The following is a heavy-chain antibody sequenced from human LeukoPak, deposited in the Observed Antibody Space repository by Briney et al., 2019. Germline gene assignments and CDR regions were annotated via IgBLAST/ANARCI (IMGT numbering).Heavy chain of an antibody. CDR2: ISSSSSYI. J-gene: IGHJ4*02. CDR1: GFTFSSYS. CDR3: AKVDSSGYELIPHFDY. Sequence: PGGSLRLSCAASGFTFSSYSMNWVRQAPGKGLEWVSSISSSSSYIYYADSVKGRFTISRDNSKNTLYLQMNSLRAEDTAVYYCAKVDSSGYELIPHFDYWGQGTLVTVSS. V-gene: IGHV3-21*01. D-gene: IGHD3-22*01.